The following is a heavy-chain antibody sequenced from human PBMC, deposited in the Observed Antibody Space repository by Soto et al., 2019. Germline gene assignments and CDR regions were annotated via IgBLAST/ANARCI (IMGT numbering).Heavy chain of an antibody. D-gene: IGHD4-17*01. Sequence: PSETLSLTCTVSGGSISSYYWSWIRQPPGKGLEWIGYIYYSGSTNYNPSIKSRVTISVDTSKNQFSLKLSSVTAADTAVYYCARVITVTTHYYYYMEVWGKGTTVTVSS. J-gene: IGHJ6*03. CDR1: GGSISSYY. CDR2: IYYSGST. V-gene: IGHV4-59*01. CDR3: ARVITVTTHYYYYMEV.